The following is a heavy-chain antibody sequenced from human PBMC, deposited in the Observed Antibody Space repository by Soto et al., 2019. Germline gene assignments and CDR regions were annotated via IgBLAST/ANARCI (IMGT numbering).Heavy chain of an antibody. J-gene: IGHJ4*02. CDR1: GFTFSSYW. CDR2: INSDGSST. Sequence: GGSLRLSCAASGFTFSSYWMHWVRQAPGKGLVWVSRINSDGSSTSYADSVKGRFTISRDNAKNTLYLQMNSLRAEDTAVYYCARVRYGDPYYFDYWGQGTLVIVS. D-gene: IGHD4-17*01. CDR3: ARVRYGDPYYFDY. V-gene: IGHV3-74*01.